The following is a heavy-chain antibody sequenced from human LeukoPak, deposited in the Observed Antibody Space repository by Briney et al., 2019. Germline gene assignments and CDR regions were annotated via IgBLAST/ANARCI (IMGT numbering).Heavy chain of an antibody. Sequence: ASVKVSCTASGYTFTGYYMHWVRQAPGQGLEWMGWINPNSGGTNYAQKFQGRVTMTRDTSISTAYMELSRLRSDDTAVYYCARDQKQWLVRRSWFDPWGQGTLVTVSS. CDR3: ARDQKQWLVRRSWFDP. V-gene: IGHV1-2*02. CDR2: INPNSGGT. CDR1: GYTFTGYY. D-gene: IGHD6-19*01. J-gene: IGHJ5*02.